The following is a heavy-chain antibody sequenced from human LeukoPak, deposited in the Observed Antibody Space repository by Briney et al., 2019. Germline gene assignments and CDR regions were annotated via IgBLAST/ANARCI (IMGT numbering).Heavy chain of an antibody. J-gene: IGHJ4*02. D-gene: IGHD3-10*01. CDR1: GGTFSSYS. Sequence: SVQVSCNASGGTFSSYSISRVRHAPGQGLEWMGRIIPILGIANYAQKFQGRVTITADKSTSTAYMELSSLRSEDTAVYYCASSTGYYYGSGSTYIDYWGQGTLVTVSS. V-gene: IGHV1-69*02. CDR2: IIPILGIA. CDR3: ASSTGYYYGSGSTYIDY.